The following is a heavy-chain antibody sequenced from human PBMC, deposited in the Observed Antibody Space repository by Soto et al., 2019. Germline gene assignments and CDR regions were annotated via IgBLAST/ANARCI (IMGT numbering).Heavy chain of an antibody. CDR3: ARDQLGYSNSHVPYYYYYYGMDV. Sequence: GGSLRLSCAASGFTFSSYWMSWVRQAPGEGLEWVANIKQDGSEKYYVDSVKGRFTISRDNAKNSLYLQMNSLRAEDTAVYYCARDQLGYSNSHVPYYYYYYGMDVWGQGTTVTVSS. V-gene: IGHV3-7*01. D-gene: IGHD4-4*01. J-gene: IGHJ6*02. CDR2: IKQDGSEK. CDR1: GFTFSSYW.